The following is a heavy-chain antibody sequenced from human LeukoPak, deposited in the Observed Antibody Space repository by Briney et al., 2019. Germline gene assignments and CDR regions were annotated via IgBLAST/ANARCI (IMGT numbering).Heavy chain of an antibody. Sequence: RPGGSLRLSCAASGFTFDDYGMSWVRHAPGKGLEWVSGINWNGGSTGYADSVKGRFTISRDNSKNTLYLRMNSLRAEDTAVYYCGVAAGLDYWGQGTLVTVSS. CDR3: GVAAGLDY. D-gene: IGHD6-13*01. V-gene: IGHV3-20*04. CDR2: INWNGGST. CDR1: GFTFDDYG. J-gene: IGHJ4*02.